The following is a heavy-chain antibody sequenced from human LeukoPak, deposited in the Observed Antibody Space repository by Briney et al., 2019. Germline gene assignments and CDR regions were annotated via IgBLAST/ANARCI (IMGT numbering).Heavy chain of an antibody. D-gene: IGHD3-22*01. CDR2: MNPNSGNT. CDR1: GYTFTSYD. Sequence: ASVKVSCKASGYTFTSYDINWVRQATGQGLEWMGWMNPNSGNTGYAQKFQGRVTMTRNTSISTAYMELSSLRSEDTAVYYCANGRRHYYDSSGYSQQEYFQHWGQGTLVTVSS. V-gene: IGHV1-8*01. J-gene: IGHJ1*01. CDR3: ANGRRHYYDSSGYSQQEYFQH.